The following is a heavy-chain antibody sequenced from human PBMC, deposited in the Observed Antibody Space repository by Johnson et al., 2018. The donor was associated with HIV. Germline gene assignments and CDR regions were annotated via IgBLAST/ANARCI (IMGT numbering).Heavy chain of an antibody. J-gene: IGHJ3*02. D-gene: IGHD1-26*01. CDR2: INWNGGST. V-gene: IGHV3-20*04. CDR1: GFTFDDYG. Sequence: VTLVESGGGVVRPGGSLRLSCAASGFTFDDYGMSWVRQAPGKGLEWVSGINWNGGSTGYADSVKGRFTISRDNAKNSLYLQMNSLRDEDTALYYCARDFGLELELYGAFDIWGQVTMVTVSS. CDR3: ARDFGLELELYGAFDI.